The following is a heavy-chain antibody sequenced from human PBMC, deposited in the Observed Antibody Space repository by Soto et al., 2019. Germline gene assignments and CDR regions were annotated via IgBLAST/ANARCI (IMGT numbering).Heavy chain of an antibody. J-gene: IGHJ6*02. CDR3: ARVKAGQDSSLLRATYYYYYGMDV. CDR2: ISSSSSYI. D-gene: IGHD6-13*01. Sequence: NPGGSLRLSCAASGFTFSSYSMNWVRQAPGKGLEWVSSISSSSSYIYYADSVKGRFTISRDNAKNSLYLQMNSLRAEDTAVYYCARVKAGQDSSLLRATYYYYYGMDVWGQGTTVTVSS. CDR1: GFTFSSYS. V-gene: IGHV3-21*01.